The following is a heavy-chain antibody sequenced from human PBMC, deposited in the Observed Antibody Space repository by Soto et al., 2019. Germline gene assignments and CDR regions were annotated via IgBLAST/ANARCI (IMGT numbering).Heavy chain of an antibody. J-gene: IGHJ4*02. V-gene: IGHV3-30*18. CDR2: ISYDGSNK. Sequence: GGSLRLSCAASGFTFSSYGMHWVRQAPGKGLEWVAVISYDGSNKYYADSVKGRFTISRDNSKNTLYLQMNSLRAEDTAVYYCAKDDDSSGYYSLDYWGQGTLVTVSS. CDR1: GFTFSSYG. CDR3: AKDDDSSGYYSLDY. D-gene: IGHD3-22*01.